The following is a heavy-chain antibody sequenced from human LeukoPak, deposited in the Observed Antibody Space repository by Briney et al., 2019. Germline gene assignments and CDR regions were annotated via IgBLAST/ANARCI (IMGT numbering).Heavy chain of an antibody. CDR3: ARSVAVLTGH. V-gene: IGHV4-30-4*07. J-gene: IGHJ4*02. CDR2: IYYSGST. Sequence: PSQTLSLTCAVSGGSISSGGYSWSWIRQPPGKGLEWIGYIYYSGSTYYNPSLKSRVTISVDTSKNQFSLKLSSVTAADTAVYFCARSVAVLTGHWAQGTLVNVS. CDR1: GGSISSGGYS. D-gene: IGHD3-9*01.